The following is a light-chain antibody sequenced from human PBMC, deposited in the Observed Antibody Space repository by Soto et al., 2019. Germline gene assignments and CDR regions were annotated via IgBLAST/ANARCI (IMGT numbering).Light chain of an antibody. Sequence: AIQMTQSPFYLSASVGDRVTITCRASQDIKNDLGWYQQKPRRAPKLLIYAATSLESGVPSRFSGSGSGTYFTLTISGLQPEDVATYFCLQDYSYPRTFGQGTKVEIK. J-gene: IGKJ1*01. CDR2: AAT. V-gene: IGKV1-6*01. CDR3: LQDYSYPRT. CDR1: QDIKND.